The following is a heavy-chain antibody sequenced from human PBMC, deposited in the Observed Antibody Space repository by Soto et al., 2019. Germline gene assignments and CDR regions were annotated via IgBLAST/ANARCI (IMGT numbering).Heavy chain of an antibody. V-gene: IGHV5-51*01. Sequence: GDSLKISGKGSGYSFTNYWIAWVRQMPGKGLEYMGIIYPSDSDTRYSPSFQGQVTISADKSISTAYLQWSSLKASDTAIYYCARNGFYGDYSSNYFDPWGQGTLVTVSS. CDR3: ARNGFYGDYSSNYFDP. D-gene: IGHD4-17*01. CDR2: IYPSDSDT. CDR1: GYSFTNYW. J-gene: IGHJ5*02.